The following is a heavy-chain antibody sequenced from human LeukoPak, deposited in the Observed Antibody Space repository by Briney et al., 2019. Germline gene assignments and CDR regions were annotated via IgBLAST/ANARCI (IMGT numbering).Heavy chain of an antibody. CDR2: IYHSGST. J-gene: IGHJ4*02. D-gene: IGHD3-3*01. CDR3: ARRSITIFGVVIKSLGTIGY. Sequence: PSETLSLTCAVSGYSISSGYYWGWIRQPPGKGLEWIGSIYHSGSTYYNPSLKSRVTTSVDTSKNQFSLKLSSVTAADTAVYYRARRSITIFGVVIKSLGTIGYWGQGTLVTVSS. V-gene: IGHV4-38-2*01. CDR1: GYSISSGYY.